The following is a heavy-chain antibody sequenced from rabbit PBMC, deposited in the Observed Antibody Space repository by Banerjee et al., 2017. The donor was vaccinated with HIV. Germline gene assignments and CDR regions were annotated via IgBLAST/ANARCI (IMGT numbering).Heavy chain of an antibody. CDR2: IYSSGSGTT. Sequence: QSLEESGGDLVKPGASLTLTCTASGFDLSNYWMCWVRQAPGKGLEWIACIYSSGSGTTYYASWAKGRFTISKTSSTTVSLQMTSLTAADTATYFCARNGAGSNYAFNLWGPGTLVTVS. D-gene: IGHD8-1*01. CDR1: GFDLSNYW. V-gene: IGHV1S40*01. J-gene: IGHJ4*01. CDR3: ARNGAGSNYAFNL.